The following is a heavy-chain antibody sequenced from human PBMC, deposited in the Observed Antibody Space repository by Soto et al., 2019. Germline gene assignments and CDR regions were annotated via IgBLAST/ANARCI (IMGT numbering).Heavy chain of an antibody. CDR2: INHSGST. J-gene: IGHJ5*02. V-gene: IGHV4-34*01. D-gene: IGHD6-6*01. CDR1: GGSFSVYY. CDR3: ASRDSSSSVWFDP. Sequence: SETLSLTCAVYGGSFSVYYWSWIRQPPGKGLEWIGEINHSGSTNYNPSLKSRVTISVDTSKNQFSLKLSSVTAADTAVYYCASRDSSSSVWFDPWGQGTLVTVSS.